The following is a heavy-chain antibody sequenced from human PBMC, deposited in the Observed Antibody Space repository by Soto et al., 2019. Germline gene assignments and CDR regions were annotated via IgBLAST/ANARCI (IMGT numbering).Heavy chain of an antibody. D-gene: IGHD4-17*01. CDR3: ARAVTTVGLYWFDP. J-gene: IGHJ5*02. Sequence: GGSLRLSCTASGFTFGDYAMSWYRQAPGKGLEWVGFIRSKAYGGTTEYAASVKGRFTISRDDATSTVYMELSSLRSEDTAVYYCARAVTTVGLYWFDPWGQGTLVTSPQ. CDR2: IRSKAYGGTT. CDR1: GFTFGDYA. V-gene: IGHV3-49*03.